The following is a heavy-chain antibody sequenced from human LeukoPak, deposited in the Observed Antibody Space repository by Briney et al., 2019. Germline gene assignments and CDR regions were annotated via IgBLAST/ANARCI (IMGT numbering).Heavy chain of an antibody. CDR3: ARGRLFSGYRGNVGHEGFDY. D-gene: IGHD5-12*01. CDR2: INQGGTT. CDR1: GGSISSGGYY. J-gene: IGHJ4*02. Sequence: SETLSLTCTVSGGSISSGGYYWTWIRQPPGKGLEWIGEINQGGTTNYNPSLRSRVTILIDTSRNQFSLRLSSVTAADTAVYYCARGRLFSGYRGNVGHEGFDYWGQGSLVTVSS. V-gene: IGHV4-39*07.